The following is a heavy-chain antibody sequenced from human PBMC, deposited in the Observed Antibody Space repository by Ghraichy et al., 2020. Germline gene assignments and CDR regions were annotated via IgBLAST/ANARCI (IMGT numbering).Heavy chain of an antibody. CDR1: GYTFTGYY. J-gene: IGHJ6*02. CDR2: IDPNSGAT. D-gene: IGHD1-14*01. V-gene: IGHV1-2*06. Sequence: ASVKVSCKASGYTFTGYYMNWVRQAPGQGLERMGRIDPNSGATNYAQKFQGRVTMTRDTSISTAYVELSRLRSDDTAVYYCARDFFSSITSPNYYYGMDVWGQGTTVTVSS. CDR3: ARDFFSSITSPNYYYGMDV.